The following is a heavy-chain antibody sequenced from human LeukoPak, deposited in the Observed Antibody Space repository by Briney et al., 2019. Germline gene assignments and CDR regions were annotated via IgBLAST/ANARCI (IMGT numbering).Heavy chain of an antibody. D-gene: IGHD2-2*01. V-gene: IGHV3-30*01. J-gene: IGHJ6*03. CDR3: ARAKWALYSSTSCYYMDV. CDR1: GFTFSSYA. Sequence: PGRSLRLSCAASGFTFSSYAMHWVRQAPGKGLEWVAVISYDGSNKYYADSVKGRFTISRDNSKNTLYLQMNSLRAEDTAVYYCARAKWALYSSTSCYYMDVWGKGATVTVSS. CDR2: ISYDGSNK.